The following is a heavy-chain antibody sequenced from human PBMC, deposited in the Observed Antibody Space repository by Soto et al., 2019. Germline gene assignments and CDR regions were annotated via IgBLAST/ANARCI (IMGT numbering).Heavy chain of an antibody. D-gene: IGHD2-2*01. CDR1: GFTFDDYT. Sequence: EVQLVESGGVVVQPGGSLRLSCAASGFTFDDYTMHWVRQAPGKGLEWVSLISWDGGSTYYADSVKGRFTISRDNSKNSLYLQMNSQRTEDTALYYYAKAGGSTSLYYYYGMDVWGQGTTVTVSS. CDR2: ISWDGGST. CDR3: AKAGGSTSLYYYYGMDV. V-gene: IGHV3-43*01. J-gene: IGHJ6*02.